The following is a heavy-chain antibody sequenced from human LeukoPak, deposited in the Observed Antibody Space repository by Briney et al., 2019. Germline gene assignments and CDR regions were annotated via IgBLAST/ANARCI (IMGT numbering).Heavy chain of an antibody. CDR2: ISISGSTT. CDR3: AKKTGTMSFDY. Sequence: GGSLRLSCAASGFNFRSYEMNWVRQAPGKGLEWVSYISISGSTTYYADSVKGRFTISRDNAKNSLYLQMNSLRAEDTAVYYCAKKTGTMSFDYWGQGTLVTGSS. D-gene: IGHD1-7*01. CDR1: GFNFRSYE. V-gene: IGHV3-48*03. J-gene: IGHJ4*02.